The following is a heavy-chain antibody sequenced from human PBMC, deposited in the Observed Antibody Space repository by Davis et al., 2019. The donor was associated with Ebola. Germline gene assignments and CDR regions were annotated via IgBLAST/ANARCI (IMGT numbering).Heavy chain of an antibody. J-gene: IGHJ2*01. D-gene: IGHD6-19*01. CDR1: GGSISSHY. Sequence: PGGSLRLSCTVSGGSISSHYWSWIRQPPGKGLEWIGYIYFSAITNYNPSLKSRVTISVDTSQNQFSLRLTSVTATDTAGYYCAREVAADLNWYFDLWGRGTLVTVSS. V-gene: IGHV4-59*11. CDR2: IYFSAIT. CDR3: AREVAADLNWYFDL.